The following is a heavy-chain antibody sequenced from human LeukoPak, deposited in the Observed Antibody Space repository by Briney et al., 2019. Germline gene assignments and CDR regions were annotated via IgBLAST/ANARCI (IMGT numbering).Heavy chain of an antibody. J-gene: IGHJ4*02. V-gene: IGHV3-15*01. CDR2: IKDKGEGGTI. Sequence: GGSLRLSCAASGFTFKNAWMSWVRQAPGKGPEWVARIKDKGEGGTIDYAASVRGRFTISRDDSRAAVYLQMNSLIVDDAAVYYCTTDPRYCGQGTLVTVSS. CDR1: GFTFKNAW. CDR3: TTDPRY.